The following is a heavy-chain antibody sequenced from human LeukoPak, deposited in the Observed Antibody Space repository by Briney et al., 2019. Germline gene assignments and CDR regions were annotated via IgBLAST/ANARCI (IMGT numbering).Heavy chain of an antibody. V-gene: IGHV3-21*01. CDR3: ARDRDYGDYEDPSFADY. J-gene: IGHJ4*02. CDR2: ISSSSSYI. Sequence: AGGSLRLSCAASRFTFNSYTMNWVRQAPGKGLEWVSSISSSSSYIYYADSVKGRFTISRDNAKNSLYLQMHSLRAEDTAVYYCARDRDYGDYEDPSFADYWGQGTLVTVSS. D-gene: IGHD4-17*01. CDR1: RFTFNSYT.